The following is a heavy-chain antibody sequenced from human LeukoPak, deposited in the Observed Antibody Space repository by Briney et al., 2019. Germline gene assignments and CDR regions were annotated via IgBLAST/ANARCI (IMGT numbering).Heavy chain of an antibody. V-gene: IGHV4-4*08. J-gene: IGHJ4*02. CDR2: VYTDGST. CDR1: GGSISPYF. CDR3: ARRQIYFDY. Sequence: SETLSLTCTVSGGSISPYFWSWIRPPPGKGLEWIGYVYTDGSTKYNPSLKSRVTISLDTSKNQLSLKLSSVTAADTAVYYCARRQIYFDYWGQGTLVTVSS.